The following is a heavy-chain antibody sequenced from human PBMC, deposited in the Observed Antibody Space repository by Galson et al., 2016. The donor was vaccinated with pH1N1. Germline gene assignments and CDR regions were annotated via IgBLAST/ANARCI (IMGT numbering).Heavy chain of an antibody. CDR1: GGSISSYY. V-gene: IGHV4-4*07. CDR2: IYTSGST. Sequence: SETLSLTCTVSGGSISSYYWSWIRQPAGKGLEWIGHIYTSGSTNYNPSLKSRVTMSVDTSKNQFSLKLSSVTAADAAVFYCARLDYTELCFHFDYWGQGTLVTVSS. D-gene: IGHD1-26*01. CDR3: ARLDYTELCFHFDY. J-gene: IGHJ4*02.